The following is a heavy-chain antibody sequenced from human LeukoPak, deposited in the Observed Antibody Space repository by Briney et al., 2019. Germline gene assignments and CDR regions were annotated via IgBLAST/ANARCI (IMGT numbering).Heavy chain of an antibody. CDR1: GGSISSSSYY. V-gene: IGHV4-39*07. CDR3: ARGSRWLVRGGYFDY. D-gene: IGHD6-19*01. J-gene: IGHJ4*02. Sequence: SETLSLTCTVSGGSISSSSYYWGWIRQPPGKGPEWIGSIYYSGSTYYNPSLKSRVTISVDTSKNQFSLKLSSVTAADTAVYYCARGSRWLVRGGYFDYWGQGTLVTVSS. CDR2: IYYSGST.